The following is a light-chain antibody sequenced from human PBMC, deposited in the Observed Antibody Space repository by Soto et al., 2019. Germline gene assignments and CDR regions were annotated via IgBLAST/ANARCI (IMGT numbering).Light chain of an antibody. CDR3: QQRSNWPT. CDR1: QSVSSY. CDR2: DAS. Sequence: EIVLTQSPATLSLSPGERATLSCRASQSVSSYLAWYQQKPGQAPRLLIYDASNRATGIPARFSGSGSGTDFTLTISSLEAEDFAVLYCQQRSNWPTFGQGTRLEIK. J-gene: IGKJ5*01. V-gene: IGKV3-11*01.